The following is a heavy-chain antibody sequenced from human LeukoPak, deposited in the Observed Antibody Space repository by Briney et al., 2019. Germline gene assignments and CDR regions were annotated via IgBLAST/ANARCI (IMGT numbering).Heavy chain of an antibody. CDR1: GGSFSGYY. CDR2: INHSGST. Sequence: SETLSLTCAVYGGSFSGYYWSWIRQPPGKGLEWIGEINHSGSTNYNPSLKSRVTISVDTSKNQFSLKLNSVTAADTAVYYCARQKSSYGAPVYYYYYYMDVWGKGTTVTVSS. D-gene: IGHD4-17*01. J-gene: IGHJ6*03. CDR3: ARQKSSYGAPVYYYYYYMDV. V-gene: IGHV4-34*01.